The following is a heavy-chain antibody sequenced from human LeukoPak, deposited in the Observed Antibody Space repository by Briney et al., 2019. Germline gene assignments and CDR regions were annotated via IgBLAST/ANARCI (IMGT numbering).Heavy chain of an antibody. Sequence: KPSETLSLTCTVSGGSISSYYWSWIRQPPGNGLEWIGYIYYSGSTNYNPSLKSRVTISVDTSKNQFSLKLSSVTAADTAVYYCARLNYDPNSYYYYGMDVWGQGTTVTVSS. J-gene: IGHJ6*02. CDR2: IYYSGST. D-gene: IGHD3-3*01. CDR3: ARLNYDPNSYYYYGMDV. V-gene: IGHV4-59*08. CDR1: GGSISSYY.